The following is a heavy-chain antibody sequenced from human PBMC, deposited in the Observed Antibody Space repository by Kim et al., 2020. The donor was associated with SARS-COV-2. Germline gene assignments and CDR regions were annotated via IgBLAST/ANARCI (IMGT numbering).Heavy chain of an antibody. D-gene: IGHD5-12*01. CDR3: AKAGREWLRFDYPFEP. V-gene: IGHV3-23*01. CDR1: GFTFSSYA. CDR2: ISGSGGST. J-gene: IGHJ5*02. Sequence: GGSLRLSCAASGFTFSSYAMSWVRQAPGKGLEWVSAISGSGGSTYYADSVKGRFTISRENSENTLYLQMNSLRAEDTAVYYCAKAGREWLRFDYPFEPRGQGTLVTVSS.